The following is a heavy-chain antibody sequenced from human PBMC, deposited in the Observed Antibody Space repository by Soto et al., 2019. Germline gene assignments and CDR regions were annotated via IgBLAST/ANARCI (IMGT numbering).Heavy chain of an antibody. CDR3: TRHEGGAAADRPLDY. J-gene: IGHJ4*02. CDR2: SYYSRST. V-gene: IGHV4-39*01. D-gene: IGHD6-13*01. Sequence: SDNLSHTFTVSGGSITTSTYNWGRIRQPPGKELEWIGSSYYSRSTHFNPSLKSRVTMSVDTSTNQFSLKLNSVTAADTAVYYCTRHEGGAAADRPLDYWGQGTLVTVS. CDR1: GGSITTSTYN.